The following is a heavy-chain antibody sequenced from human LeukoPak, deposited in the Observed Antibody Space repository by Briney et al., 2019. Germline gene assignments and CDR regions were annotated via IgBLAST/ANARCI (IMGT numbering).Heavy chain of an antibody. CDR1: GFTFSSYG. Sequence: GGSLRLSCAASGFTFSSYGMHWVRQAPGKGLEWVAFIQSDGSDQYYADSVKGRLSISRDNSKNTLYLQMNSLRADDTAVYYCAKHYYDSSGYGWGQGTMVTVSS. CDR3: AKHYYDSSGYG. CDR2: IQSDGSDQ. D-gene: IGHD3-22*01. J-gene: IGHJ3*01. V-gene: IGHV3-30*02.